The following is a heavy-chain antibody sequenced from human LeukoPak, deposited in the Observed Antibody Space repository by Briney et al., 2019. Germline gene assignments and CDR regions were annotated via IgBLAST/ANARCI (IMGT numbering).Heavy chain of an antibody. J-gene: IGHJ4*02. Sequence: GGSLRLSCAASGFTVSSNYMCWVRQAPGKGLEWVSVIYSGGSTYYADSVKGRFTISRDNSKNTLYLQMNSLRAEDTAVYYCARDLGVPAAMTLGAYWGQGTLVTVSS. V-gene: IGHV3-53*01. D-gene: IGHD2-2*01. CDR1: GFTVSSNY. CDR2: IYSGGST. CDR3: ARDLGVPAAMTLGAY.